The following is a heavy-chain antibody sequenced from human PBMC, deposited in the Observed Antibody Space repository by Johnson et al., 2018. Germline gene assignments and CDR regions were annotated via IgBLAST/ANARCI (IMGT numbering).Heavy chain of an antibody. CDR2: ISRSGDIT. D-gene: IGHD6-13*01. CDR3: AKGSSSWYSAYFQH. J-gene: IGHJ1*01. V-gene: IGHV3-23*04. CDR1: GLTFSNYD. Sequence: VQLVQSGGGMVPPGGSLRLSCAASGLTFSNYDMNWVRQAPGKGLEWVSAISRSGDITYYADSVKGRFTISRDNSKNTLYLQMDSLRVEDTALYYCAKGSSSWYSAYFQHWGQGTLVSVSS.